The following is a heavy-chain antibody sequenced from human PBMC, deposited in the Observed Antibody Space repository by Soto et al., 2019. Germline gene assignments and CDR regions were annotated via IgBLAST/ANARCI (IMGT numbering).Heavy chain of an antibody. Sequence: GGSQSLSSAASGVPFSSYLMHWVRQAPGKGLEWVAVIWYDGSNKYYADSVKGRFTISRDNSKNTLYLQMNSLRAEDTAVYYCATQEGYYYYYGMDVWGQGTTVTVSS. CDR2: IWYDGSNK. J-gene: IGHJ6*02. CDR3: ATQEGYYYYYGMDV. CDR1: GVPFSSYL. V-gene: IGHV3-33*01.